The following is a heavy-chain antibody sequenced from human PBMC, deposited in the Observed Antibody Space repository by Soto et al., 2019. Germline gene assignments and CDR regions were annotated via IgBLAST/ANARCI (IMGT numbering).Heavy chain of an antibody. CDR1: GFTFSSYG. CDR3: ARVRSSNNYLSGMDV. V-gene: IGHV3-33*01. Sequence: GGSLRLSCAASGFTFSSYGMHWVRQAPGKGLEWVAVIWYDGSNKYYADSVKGRFTISRDNSKNTLYLQMNSLRAEDTAVYYCARVRSSNNYLSGMDVWGPGTMVTVSS. D-gene: IGHD4-4*01. CDR2: IWYDGSNK. J-gene: IGHJ6*02.